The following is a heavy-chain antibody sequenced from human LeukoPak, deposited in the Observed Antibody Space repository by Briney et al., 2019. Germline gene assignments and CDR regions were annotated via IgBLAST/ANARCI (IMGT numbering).Heavy chain of an antibody. CDR2: IKQDGSEK. Sequence: PGGSLRLSCAASGFTFSSYWMSWVRQAPGKGLEWVANIKQDGSEKYYVDSVKGRFTISRDNAKNSLYLQMNSLRAEDTAVYYCARAGSDSSGYFFDYWGQGTLVTVSS. V-gene: IGHV3-7*01. CDR1: GFTFSSYW. J-gene: IGHJ4*02. D-gene: IGHD3-22*01. CDR3: ARAGSDSSGYFFDY.